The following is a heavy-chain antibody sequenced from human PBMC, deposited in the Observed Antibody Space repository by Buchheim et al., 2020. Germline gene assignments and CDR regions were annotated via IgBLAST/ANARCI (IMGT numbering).Heavy chain of an antibody. CDR2: ISSSGSTI. J-gene: IGHJ6*02. V-gene: IGHV3-11*01. D-gene: IGHD5-18*01. CDR1: GFTFSDYY. CDR3: ARAALGGGYSYGYFGNTNYYYYGMDV. Sequence: QVQLVESGGGLVKPGGSLRLSCAASGFTFSDYYMSWIRQAPGKGLEWVSYISSSGSTIYYADSVKGRFTISRDTAKNSLYLQMNSLRAEDTAVYYCARAALGGGYSYGYFGNTNYYYYGMDVWGQGTT.